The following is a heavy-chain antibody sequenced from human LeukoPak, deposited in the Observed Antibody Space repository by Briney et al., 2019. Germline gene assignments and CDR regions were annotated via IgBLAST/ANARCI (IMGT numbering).Heavy chain of an antibody. CDR2: INPGNGKT. V-gene: IGHV1-3*01. J-gene: IGHJ4*02. D-gene: IGHD2-21*02. CDR3: AKSGGYYYFDY. CDR1: EYSSTSYS. Sequence: ASVKVSCKASEYSSTSYSLHWLRQAPGQRLEWMGWINPGNGKTKYSQKFQDRVTITRDTSATTAYMELNSLISEDTAVYYCAKSGGYYYFDYWGQGTLVAVSS.